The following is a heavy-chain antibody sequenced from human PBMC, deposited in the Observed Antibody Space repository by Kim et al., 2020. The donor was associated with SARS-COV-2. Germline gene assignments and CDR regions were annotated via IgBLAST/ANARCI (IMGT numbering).Heavy chain of an antibody. Sequence: YAQKLQGRVTMTTDTATSTAYMELRSRRSDDTAVYYCARVGYGDSNWFDPWGQGTLVTVSS. CDR3: ARVGYGDSNWFDP. D-gene: IGHD4-17*01. J-gene: IGHJ5*02. V-gene: IGHV1-18*01.